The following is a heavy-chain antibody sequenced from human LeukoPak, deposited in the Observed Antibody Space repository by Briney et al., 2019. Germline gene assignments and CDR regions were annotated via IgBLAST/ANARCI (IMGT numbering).Heavy chain of an antibody. CDR2: ISAYNGNT. D-gene: IGHD2-2*01. Sequence: VASVKVSCKASGYTFTSYGISWVRQAPGQGLEWMGWISAYNGNTNYAQKLQGRVTMTTDTSTSTAYMELRSLRSDDTAVYYCARDCGVPSTSCYQDYWGQGTLVTVSS. J-gene: IGHJ4*02. CDR3: ARDCGVPSTSCYQDY. V-gene: IGHV1-18*01. CDR1: GYTFTSYG.